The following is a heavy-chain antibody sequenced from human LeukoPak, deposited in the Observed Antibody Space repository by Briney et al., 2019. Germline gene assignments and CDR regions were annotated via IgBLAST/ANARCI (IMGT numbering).Heavy chain of an antibody. V-gene: IGHV4-30-4*01. CDR3: ATDRYYYGSGTYSFDY. J-gene: IGHJ4*02. CDR1: GDSISSGEYY. CDR2: ISYSGST. Sequence: SETLSLTCTVSGDSISSGEYYWSWIRQPPGKGLEWIGYISYSGSTYYNPSLKSRVAISVDTSKNQFSLRLTSVTAADTAVYCCATDRYYYGSGTYSFDYWGQGTLVTVSS. D-gene: IGHD3-10*01.